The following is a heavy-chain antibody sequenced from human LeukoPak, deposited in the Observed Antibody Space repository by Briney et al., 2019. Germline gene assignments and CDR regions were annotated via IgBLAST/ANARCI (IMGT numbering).Heavy chain of an antibody. D-gene: IGHD1-26*01. CDR1: GFTFTSAW. CDR3: VKDFGRIRGTPDS. J-gene: IGHJ4*02. Sequence: GGSLRLSCAASGFTFTSAWMSWVRQAPGKGPEYVSTISGSGNGFSIYYADSVKGRFSISRDDSKSILYLQMSGLRSEDTAVYYCVKDFGRIRGTPDSWGQGTLVTVSS. CDR2: ISGSGNGFSI. V-gene: IGHV3-64D*06.